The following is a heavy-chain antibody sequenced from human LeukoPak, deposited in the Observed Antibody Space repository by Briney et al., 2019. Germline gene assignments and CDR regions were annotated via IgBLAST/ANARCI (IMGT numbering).Heavy chain of an antibody. J-gene: IGHJ4*02. D-gene: IGHD5-18*01. CDR1: DGSIREYY. Sequence: PSETLSLTCTVSDGSIREYYWSWIRQSPGKGLEWIGYIHSSGSTVFNPSLESRVTFSIGAPSNHFYLNMTSVTAADTAVYYCARGAALVTHKYFDYWGPGTLVTVSS. V-gene: IGHV4-59*08. CDR2: IHSSGST. CDR3: ARGAALVTHKYFDY.